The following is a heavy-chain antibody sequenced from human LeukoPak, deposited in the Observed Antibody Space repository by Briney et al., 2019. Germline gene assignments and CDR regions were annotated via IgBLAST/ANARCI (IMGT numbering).Heavy chain of an antibody. J-gene: IGHJ6*02. CDR2: IYHSWST. CDR3: AKHQCTSNRCYSFYYYGMDV. V-gene: IGHV4-39*01. Sequence: PSETLSLTCTVSGGSIATSEYYWGWIRQAPGKGLEWIGSIYHSWSTYYNPSLKSRITISVDTSKNQFSLNLSSVTAADTAVYYCAKHQCTSNRCYSFYYYGMDVWGQGTTVTVSS. CDR1: GGSIATSEYY. D-gene: IGHD2-2*02.